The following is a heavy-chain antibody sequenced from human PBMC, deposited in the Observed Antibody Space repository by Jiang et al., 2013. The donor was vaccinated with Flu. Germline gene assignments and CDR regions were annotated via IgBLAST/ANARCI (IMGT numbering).Heavy chain of an antibody. D-gene: IGHD2-21*02. CDR3: ARMSLEVTGHLDC. CDR2: IWYDGSNT. CDR1: GFIFNAYG. V-gene: IGHV3-33*01. Sequence: VQLVESGGGVVQPGRSLRLSCAASGFIFNAYGMYWVRQAPGKGLEWVAVIWYDGSNTYYGESVKGRFTISRDNSKNTLFLEMNSLRVEDTAVYYCARMSLEVTGHLDCWGQGTLVTVSS. J-gene: IGHJ4*02.